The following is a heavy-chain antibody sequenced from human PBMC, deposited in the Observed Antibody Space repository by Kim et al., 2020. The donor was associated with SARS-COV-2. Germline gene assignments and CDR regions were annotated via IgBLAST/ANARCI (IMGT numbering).Heavy chain of an antibody. Sequence: SDAKKFQGRVTMTTDTSPSTAYLELRSLRSDDTAVYYCARDSGGNSSIKNYWGQGTLVTVSA. J-gene: IGHJ4*02. CDR3: ARDSGGNSSIKNY. D-gene: IGHD3-10*01. V-gene: IGHV1-18*01.